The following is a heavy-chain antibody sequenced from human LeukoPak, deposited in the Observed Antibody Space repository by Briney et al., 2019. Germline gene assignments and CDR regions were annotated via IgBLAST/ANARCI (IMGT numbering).Heavy chain of an antibody. CDR1: GGTFSSYA. D-gene: IGHD2-21*01. V-gene: IGHV1-69*05. CDR3: ARASRPIPYYYYYMDV. CDR2: IIHIFGTA. J-gene: IGHJ6*03. Sequence: GASVKVSCKASGGTFSSYAISWVRQAPGQGLEWMGRIIHIFGTANYAQKFQGRVTITTDESTSTAYMELSSLRSEDTAVYYCARASRPIPYYYYYMDVWGKGTTVTVSS.